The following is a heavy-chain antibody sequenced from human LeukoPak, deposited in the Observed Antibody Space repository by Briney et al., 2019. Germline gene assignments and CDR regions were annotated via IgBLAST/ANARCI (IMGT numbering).Heavy chain of an antibody. D-gene: IGHD1-26*01. Sequence: SETLSLTCAVYGGSLSGYYWSWIRQPPGKGLEWIGEINHSGNTNYNPSLKSRVAMSVDTSKNHFYLKLSSVTAADTAVYYCARQGSGTSYYYYTFPYWGQGTLVTVSS. CDR1: GGSLSGYY. CDR3: ARQGSGTSYYYYTFPY. V-gene: IGHV4-34*01. J-gene: IGHJ4*02. CDR2: INHSGNT.